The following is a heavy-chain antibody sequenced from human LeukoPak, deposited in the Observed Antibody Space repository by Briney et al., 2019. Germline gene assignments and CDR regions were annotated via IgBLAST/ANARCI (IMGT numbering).Heavy chain of an antibody. V-gene: IGHV3-21*01. CDR1: GFTFNSYS. CDR3: ARDRGGWYYFDY. J-gene: IGHJ4*02. D-gene: IGHD6-19*01. CDR2: ISSSSSYI. Sequence: PWGSLRLSCAASGFTFNSYSMNWVRQAPGKGLEWVSSISSSSSYIYYADSVKGRFTISRDNAKNSLYLQMNSLRAEDTAVYYCARDRGGWYYFDYWGQATLVTVSS.